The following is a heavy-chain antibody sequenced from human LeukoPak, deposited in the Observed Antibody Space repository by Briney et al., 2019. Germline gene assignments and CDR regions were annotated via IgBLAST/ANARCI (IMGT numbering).Heavy chain of an antibody. CDR3: ARDLGSGTRGFDY. V-gene: IGHV3-30*03. Sequence: GRSLRLSCAASGFTFSIYGLHWVRQAPGKGLEWVAVISYDATRQYYGDSVKDRFTISRDNSKNTLYLQMNSLRTEDTAVYYCARDLGSGTRGFDYWGQGTLVTVSS. J-gene: IGHJ4*02. CDR1: GFTFSIYG. D-gene: IGHD3-10*01. CDR2: ISYDATRQ.